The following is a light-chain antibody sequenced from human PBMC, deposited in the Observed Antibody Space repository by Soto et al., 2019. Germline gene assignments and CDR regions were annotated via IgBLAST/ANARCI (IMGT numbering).Light chain of an antibody. J-gene: IGLJ3*02. Sequence: QAVVTLEPSLTVSPGGTVTLTCCASTGPVTSGHSPYWLQQKPGQAPRTLIYDTGNKHYWTPTRFSGSLVGGKAALTLSGAQPEDEADYYCSLSLTGGRVFGGGTKLTVL. V-gene: IGLV7-46*01. CDR2: DTG. CDR3: SLSLTGGRV. CDR1: TGPVTSGHS.